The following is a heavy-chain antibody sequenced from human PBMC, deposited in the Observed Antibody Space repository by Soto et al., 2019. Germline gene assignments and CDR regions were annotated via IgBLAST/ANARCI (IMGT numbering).Heavy chain of an antibody. CDR1: GYTFTSYA. D-gene: IGHD3-3*01. V-gene: IGHV1-3*01. CDR3: ASPATRGWTTFDY. CDR2: INAGNGNT. Sequence: ASVKVSCKASGYTFTSYAMHWVRQAPGQRLEWMGWINAGNGNTKYSQKFQGRVTITRDTSASTAYMELSSLRPEDTAVYYCASPATRGWTTFDYWGQGTLVTVS. J-gene: IGHJ4*02.